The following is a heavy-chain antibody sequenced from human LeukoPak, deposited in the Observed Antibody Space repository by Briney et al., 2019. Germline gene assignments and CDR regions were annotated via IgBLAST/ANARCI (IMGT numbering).Heavy chain of an antibody. J-gene: IGHJ4*02. CDR2: ISGSGGST. CDR1: GFTFSSYA. D-gene: IGHD3-3*01. CDR3: ARAPTSYYDFWSGYYTGAGDYYFDY. V-gene: IGHV3-23*01. Sequence: GGSLRLSCAASGFTFSSYAMSWVRQAPGKGLEWVSAISGSGGSTYYADSVKGRFTISRDNSKNTLYLQMNSLRAEDTAVYYCARAPTSYYDFWSGYYTGAGDYYFDYWGQGTLVTVSS.